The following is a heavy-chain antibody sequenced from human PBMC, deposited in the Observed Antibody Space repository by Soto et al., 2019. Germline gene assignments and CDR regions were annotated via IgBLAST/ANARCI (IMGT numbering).Heavy chain of an antibody. J-gene: IGHJ5*02. D-gene: IGHD3-3*01. CDR1: GFTFSSYW. CDR3: ARVTEYYDFWSGYYTHWFAP. Sequence: GGSLRLSCAASGFTFSSYWMSWVRQAPGKGLEWVANIKQDGSEKYYVDSVRGRFTISRDNAKNSLYLQMNSLRAEDTAVYYCARVTEYYDFWSGYYTHWFAPCGQGTLVTVSS. V-gene: IGHV3-7*03. CDR2: IKQDGSEK.